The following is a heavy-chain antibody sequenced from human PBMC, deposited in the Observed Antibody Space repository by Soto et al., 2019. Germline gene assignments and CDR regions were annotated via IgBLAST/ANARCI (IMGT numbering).Heavy chain of an antibody. Sequence: QVQLVESGGGVVQPGRSLRLSCAASGFTFSTHAMHWVRQAPGKGLECVAIVSFDGSNKYYADSVKSRFTISRDNSKNTLYLQILGLTPQYTAVYYCARDQTGITTTRVGRIDHWGQGTLVTVSS. J-gene: IGHJ4*02. CDR2: VSFDGSNK. D-gene: IGHD3-10*01. CDR1: GFTFSTHA. V-gene: IGHV3-30*14. CDR3: ARDQTGITTTRVGRIDH.